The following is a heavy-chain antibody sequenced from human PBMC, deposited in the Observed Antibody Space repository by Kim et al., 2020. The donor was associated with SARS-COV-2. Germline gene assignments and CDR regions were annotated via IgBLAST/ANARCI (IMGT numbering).Heavy chain of an antibody. CDR2: ISGSGGST. J-gene: IGHJ2*01. CDR1: GFTFSSYA. V-gene: IGHV3-23*01. CDR3: AKGGGRYDSSFYWYFDL. Sequence: GGSLRLSCAASGFTFSSYAMSWVRQAPGKGLEWVSAISGSGGSTYYADSVKGRFTISRDNSKNTLYLQMNSLRAEDTAVYYCAKGGGRYDSSFYWYFDLWGRGTLVTVSS. D-gene: IGHD3-22*01.